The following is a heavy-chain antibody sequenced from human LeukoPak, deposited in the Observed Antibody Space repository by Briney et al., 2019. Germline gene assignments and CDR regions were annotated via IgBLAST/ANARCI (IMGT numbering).Heavy chain of an antibody. D-gene: IGHD6-19*01. CDR1: GGTFSSYA. Sequence: ASVKLSCKASGGTFSSYAISWVRQAPGQGLEWMGGIIPIFGTANYAQKFQGRVTITADKSTSTAYMELSSLRSEDTAVYYCARVEGEVAVAGKTRKYYFDYWGQGTLVTVSS. V-gene: IGHV1-69*06. J-gene: IGHJ4*02. CDR3: ARVEGEVAVAGKTRKYYFDY. CDR2: IIPIFGTA.